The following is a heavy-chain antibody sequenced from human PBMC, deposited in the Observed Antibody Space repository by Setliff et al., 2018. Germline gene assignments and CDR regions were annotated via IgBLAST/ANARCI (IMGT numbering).Heavy chain of an antibody. Sequence: ASVKVSCKASGYTFTTYAMGWMRQAPGQGLEWMGWINTNTGNPSYAQGFTGRFVFSLDTSVSTAYLQINRLEAEDSAVYYCGRASRFGTIVYRGDYYMDVWGKGTTVTVSS. V-gene: IGHV7-4-1*02. CDR2: INTNTGNP. CDR3: GRASRFGTIVYRGDYYMDV. D-gene: IGHD3-10*01. CDR1: GYTFTTYA. J-gene: IGHJ6*03.